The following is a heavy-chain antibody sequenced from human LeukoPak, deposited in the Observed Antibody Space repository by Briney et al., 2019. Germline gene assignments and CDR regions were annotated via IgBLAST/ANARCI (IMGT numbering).Heavy chain of an antibody. CDR1: GGTFSSYA. D-gene: IGHD2-2*02. CDR2: IIPIFGTA. J-gene: IGHJ4*02. V-gene: IGHV1-69*05. Sequence: GASVKVSCKASGGTFSSYAISWVRQAPGQGLEWMGGIIPIFGTANYAQKFQGRVTITTDESTSTAYMELSSLRSEDTAVYYCARSRLIVVVPAAIPAYYFDYWGQGTLVTVSS. CDR3: ARSRLIVVVPAAIPAYYFDY.